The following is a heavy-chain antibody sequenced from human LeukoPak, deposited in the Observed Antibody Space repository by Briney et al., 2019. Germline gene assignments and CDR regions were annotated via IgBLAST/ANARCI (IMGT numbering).Heavy chain of an antibody. J-gene: IGHJ4*02. CDR2: ISSSSSNK. CDR3: ARDPPSRGTRYFDY. CDR1: GFPFSRYS. D-gene: IGHD3-16*01. V-gene: IGHV3-21*01. Sequence: GGSLRLSCAASGFPFSRYSMNWVRQAPGEGPEWVSSISSSSSNKDYVDSVKGRFTVSRDNAKNSLYLQMDSLRVEDTAVYYCARDPPSRGTRYFDYWGQGILVTVSS.